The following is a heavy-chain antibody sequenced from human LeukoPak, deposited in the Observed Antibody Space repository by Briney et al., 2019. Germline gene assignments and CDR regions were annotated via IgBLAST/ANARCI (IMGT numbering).Heavy chain of an antibody. V-gene: IGHV4-59*01. CDR2: IYYSGST. CDR1: GGSISSYY. J-gene: IGHJ3*02. D-gene: IGHD5-18*01. CDR3: ASGYSYGLPVDAFDI. Sequence: KPSETLSLTCTVSGGSISSYYWSWIRQPPGKGLEWIGYIYYSGSTNYNPSLKSRVTISVDTSKNQFPLKLSSVTAADTAVYYCASGYSYGLPVDAFDIWGQGTMVTVSS.